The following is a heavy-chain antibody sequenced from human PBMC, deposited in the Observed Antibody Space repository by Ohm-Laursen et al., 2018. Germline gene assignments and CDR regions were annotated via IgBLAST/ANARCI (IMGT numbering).Heavy chain of an antibody. D-gene: IGHD3-22*01. CDR3: ARDSYYDRPVPHYYYGMDV. CDR1: GGSISSYY. Sequence: SETLSLTCTVSGGSISSYYWSWIRQPAGKGLEWIGRIYTSGSTNYNPSLKSRFTMSVATSKNQFSLKLSSVTAADTAVYYCARDSYYDRPVPHYYYGMDVWGQGTTVTVSS. J-gene: IGHJ6*02. V-gene: IGHV4-4*07. CDR2: IYTSGST.